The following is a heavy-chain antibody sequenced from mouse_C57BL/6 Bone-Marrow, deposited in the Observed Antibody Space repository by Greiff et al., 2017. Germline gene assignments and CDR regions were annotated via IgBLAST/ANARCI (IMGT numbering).Heavy chain of an antibody. CDR2: IHPNSGST. CDR1: GYTFTSYW. J-gene: IGHJ4*01. D-gene: IGHD1-1*01. CDR3: ARLGSSYGYAMDY. Sequence: QVQLKQPGAELVKPGASVKLSCKASGYTFTSYWMHWVKQRPGQGLEWIGMIHPNSGSTNYNEKFKSKATLTVDKSSSTAYMQLSSLTSEDSAVYYCARLGSSYGYAMDYWGQGTSVTVSS. V-gene: IGHV1-64*01.